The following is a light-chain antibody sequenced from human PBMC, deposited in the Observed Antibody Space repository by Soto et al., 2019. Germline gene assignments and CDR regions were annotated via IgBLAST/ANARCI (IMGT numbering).Light chain of an antibody. Sequence: QSALTQPASVSGSPGQSITISCTGTSSDVGAYDYVSWYQQHPGKAPKLLIYGVTNRPSGVSDRFSGSKSGNSASLTISGLQADDETDYHSSSYTSSNSLVFGGGTKLTVL. J-gene: IGLJ3*02. CDR1: SSDVGAYDY. CDR2: GVT. V-gene: IGLV2-14*01. CDR3: SSYTSSNSLV.